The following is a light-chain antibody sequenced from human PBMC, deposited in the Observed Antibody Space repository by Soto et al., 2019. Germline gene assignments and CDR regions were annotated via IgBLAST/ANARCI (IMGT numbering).Light chain of an antibody. CDR2: GAT. CDR3: QQYGSSPPLT. CDR1: QSVSSN. V-gene: IGKV3-20*01. J-gene: IGKJ4*01. Sequence: EIVLTQSPATLSLSPGEIATLSCRASQSVSSNLAWYQQKPGQAPRLLIYGATSRATGVPDRFSGSGSGTDFTLTISKLEPEDFALYYCQQYGSSPPLTFGGGTKVDIK.